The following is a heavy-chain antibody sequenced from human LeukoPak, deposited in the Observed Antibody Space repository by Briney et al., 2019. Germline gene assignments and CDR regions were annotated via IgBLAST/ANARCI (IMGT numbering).Heavy chain of an antibody. CDR2: MYWADHK. J-gene: IGHJ4*02. V-gene: IGHV2-5*02. Sequence: SAPTLVKPTDTLTLTCTFSGFSLISNGVGEGLIRQPPGEALEWLALMYWADHKRYTPSLKSRLTITKDTSKSQGVLTMTNMDPVDTATYYCAHRPFGSSPFDYWGQGTLVTVSS. D-gene: IGHD6-6*01. CDR1: GFSLISNGVG. CDR3: AHRPFGSSPFDY.